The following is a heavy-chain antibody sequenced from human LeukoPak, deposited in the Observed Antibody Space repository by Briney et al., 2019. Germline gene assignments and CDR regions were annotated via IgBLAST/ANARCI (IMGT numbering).Heavy chain of an antibody. J-gene: IGHJ4*02. D-gene: IGHD3-9*01. Sequence: ASVKVSCKASGYTFTSYAMHWVRQAPGQRLEWMGWINAGNGNTKYSQKFQGRVTITRDTSASTAYMELSSLRSEDTAVYYCARWGRYFDLPCYFDYWGQGTLVTVSS. CDR2: INAGNGNT. CDR3: ARWGRYFDLPCYFDY. V-gene: IGHV1-3*01. CDR1: GYTFTSYA.